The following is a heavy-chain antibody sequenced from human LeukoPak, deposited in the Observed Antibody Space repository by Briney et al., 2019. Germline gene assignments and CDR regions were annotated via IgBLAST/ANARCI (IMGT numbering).Heavy chain of an antibody. J-gene: IGHJ4*02. D-gene: IGHD6-19*01. Sequence: SETLSLTCTVSGGSIGSYYWSWIRQPPGKGLEWIGSIYYSGSTYYNPSLKSRVTISVDTSKNQFSLKLSSVTAADTAVYYCARLMYSSGWYFDYWGQGTLVTVSS. CDR2: IYYSGST. V-gene: IGHV4-59*05. CDR3: ARLMYSSGWYFDY. CDR1: GGSIGSYY.